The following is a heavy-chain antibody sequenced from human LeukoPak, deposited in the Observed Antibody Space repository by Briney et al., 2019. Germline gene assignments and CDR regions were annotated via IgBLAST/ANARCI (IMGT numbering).Heavy chain of an antibody. J-gene: IGHJ4*02. Sequence: SETLSLTCTVSGGSISSYYWSWIRQPPGKGLEWIGYIYYSGSTNYNPSLKSRVTISVDTSKNQFSLKLSSVTAADTAVYYCASSRGIVGASAILDYWGQGTLVTVSS. CDR3: ASSRGIVGASAILDY. CDR2: IYYSGST. CDR1: GGSISSYY. V-gene: IGHV4-59*08. D-gene: IGHD1-26*01.